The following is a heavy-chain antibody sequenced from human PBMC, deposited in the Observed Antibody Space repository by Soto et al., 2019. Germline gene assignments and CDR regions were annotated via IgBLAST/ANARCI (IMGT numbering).Heavy chain of an antibody. V-gene: IGHV4-39*07. CDR1: GGSISSSSYY. CDR3: ARGAGRAGHGYYGMDV. J-gene: IGHJ6*02. CDR2: IYYSGST. Sequence: PSETLSLTCTVSGGSISSSSYYWGWIRQPPGKGLEWIGSIYYSGSTYYNPSLKSRVTISVDTSKNQFSLKLSSVTAADTAVYYCARGAGRAGHGYYGMDVWGQGTTVTVSS.